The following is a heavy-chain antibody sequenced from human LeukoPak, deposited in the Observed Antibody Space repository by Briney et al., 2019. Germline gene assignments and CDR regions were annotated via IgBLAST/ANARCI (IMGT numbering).Heavy chain of an antibody. J-gene: IGHJ6*02. V-gene: IGHV1-69*13. Sequence: SVKVSCKASGGTISSYAISWVRQAPGQGLEWMGGIIPIFGTANYAQKFQGRVTITADESTSTAYMELSSLRSEDTAVYYCARAPHRTSSWYYYYYGMDVWGQGTTVTVSS. D-gene: IGHD6-13*01. CDR3: ARAPHRTSSWYYYYYGMDV. CDR1: GGTISSYA. CDR2: IIPIFGTA.